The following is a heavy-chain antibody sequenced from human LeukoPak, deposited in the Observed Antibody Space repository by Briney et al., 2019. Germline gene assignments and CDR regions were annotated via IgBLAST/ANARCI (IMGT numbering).Heavy chain of an antibody. CDR3: ARDHSGYDPLASGY. J-gene: IGHJ4*02. CDR2: IKSNSGGS. CDR1: GYTFTGYY. D-gene: IGHD5-12*01. Sequence: ASVKVSCKASGYTFTGYYMHWVRQAPGQGLEWMGWIKSNSGGSNFPQKFQGRVTMTRDTSISTVYMELSSLRSDDTAVYYCARDHSGYDPLASGYWGQGTLVTVS. V-gene: IGHV1-2*02.